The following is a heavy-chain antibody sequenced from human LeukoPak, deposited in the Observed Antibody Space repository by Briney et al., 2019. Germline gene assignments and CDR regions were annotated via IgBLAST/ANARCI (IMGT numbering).Heavy chain of an antibody. CDR1: GYTFTGYY. CDR2: INPNSGGT. Sequence: GASVKVSCKASGYTFTGYYMHWVRQAPGQGLEWMGWINPNSGGTNYAQKFQGRVTMTRDTSISTAYMELSRLRSDDTAVYYCAREEVVVTAMSAFDIWGHGTMVTVSS. V-gene: IGHV1-2*02. D-gene: IGHD2-21*02. J-gene: IGHJ3*02. CDR3: AREEVVVTAMSAFDI.